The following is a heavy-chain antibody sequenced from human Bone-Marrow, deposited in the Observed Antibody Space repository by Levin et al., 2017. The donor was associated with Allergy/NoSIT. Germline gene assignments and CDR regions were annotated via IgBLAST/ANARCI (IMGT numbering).Heavy chain of an antibody. V-gene: IGHV1-24*01. J-gene: IGHJ1*01. D-gene: IGHD6-19*01. Sequence: GESLKISCKVSGNSLSDLAMHWVRQAPGKGLEWMGGLDPEDGQAIHAQRFQGRVTMTEDTSTETAYMELRSLTSEDTAVYYCAAGSSSAWRAEFFHNWVQGTLVTDSS. CDR1: GNSLSDLA. CDR2: LDPEDGQA. CDR3: AAGSSSAWRAEFFHN.